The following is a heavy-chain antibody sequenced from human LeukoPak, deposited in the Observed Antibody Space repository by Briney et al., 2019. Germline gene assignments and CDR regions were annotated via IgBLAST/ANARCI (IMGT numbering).Heavy chain of an antibody. CDR2: ISYDGSNK. J-gene: IGHJ3*02. V-gene: IGHV3-30*03. Sequence: GRSLRLSCAASGFTFSSYGMHWVRQAPGKGLEWVAVISYDGSNKYYADSVKGRFTISRDNSKNTLYLQMNSLRAEDTAVYYCARDGNSFTIFENLDAFDIWGQGTMVTVSS. CDR1: GFTFSSYG. CDR3: ARDGNSFTIFENLDAFDI. D-gene: IGHD3-9*01.